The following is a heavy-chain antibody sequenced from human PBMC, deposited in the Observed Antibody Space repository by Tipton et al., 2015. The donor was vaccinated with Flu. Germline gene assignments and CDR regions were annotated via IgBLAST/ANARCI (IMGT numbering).Heavy chain of an antibody. CDR1: GGSFSGYY. Sequence: TLSLTCALYGGSFSGYYWSWIRQSPGKGLEWIGEINHSGSTNYNPSLKSRVTISVDTSKKQFYLNLGSVTAADTAVYYCARHDYGDYHWFDPWGQGRRVAVSS. CDR2: INHSGST. V-gene: IGHV4-34*01. J-gene: IGHJ5*02. D-gene: IGHD4-17*01. CDR3: ARHDYGDYHWFDP.